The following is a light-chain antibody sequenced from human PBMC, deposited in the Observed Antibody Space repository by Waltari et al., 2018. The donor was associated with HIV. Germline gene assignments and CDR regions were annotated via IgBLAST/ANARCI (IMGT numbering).Light chain of an antibody. CDR2: GVN. CDR1: SRDVGAYNF. J-gene: IGLJ2*01. CDR3: SSYAGPNHLL. V-gene: IGLV2-8*01. Sequence: QSALTQPPSASGSPGQSVTFSCTGTSRDVGAYNFVSWYQQHPGKAPKLIIYGVNQRPSGVPARFAGSKSGNTASLTVSGLQADDEADYYCSSYAGPNHLLFGGGTKLTVL.